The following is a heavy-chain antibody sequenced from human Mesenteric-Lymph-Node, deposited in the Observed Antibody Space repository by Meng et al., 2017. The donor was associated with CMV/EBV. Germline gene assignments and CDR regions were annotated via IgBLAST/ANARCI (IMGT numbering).Heavy chain of an antibody. J-gene: IGHJ6*02. CDR2: IKSKTDGGTT. Sequence: GESLKISCAASGFTFSNAWMSWVRQAPGKGLEWVGRIKSKTDGGTTDYAAPVKGRFTISRDDSKNTLYLQMNSLKTEDTAVYYCTPRQAGMDVWGQGTTVTVSS. CDR3: TPRQAGMDV. CDR1: GFTFSNAW. V-gene: IGHV3-15*01. D-gene: IGHD6-6*01.